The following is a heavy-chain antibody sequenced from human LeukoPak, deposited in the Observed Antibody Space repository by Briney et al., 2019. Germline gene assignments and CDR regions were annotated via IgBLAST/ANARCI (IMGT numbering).Heavy chain of an antibody. V-gene: IGHV4-31*03. D-gene: IGHD3-16*01. CDR3: ARWGPDAFDI. J-gene: IGHJ3*02. CDR1: GGSISSGGYY. CDR2: IYYSGST. Sequence: PSETLSLTCTVSGGSISSGGYYWSWIRQHPGKGLEWIGYIYYSGSTYYNPSLKSRVTISVDTSKNQFSLKLSSVTAADAAVYYCARWGPDAFDIWGQGTMVTVSS.